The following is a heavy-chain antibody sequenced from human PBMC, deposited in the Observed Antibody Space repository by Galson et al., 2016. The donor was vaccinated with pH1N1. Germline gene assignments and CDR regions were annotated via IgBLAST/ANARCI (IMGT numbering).Heavy chain of an antibody. CDR1: GYSFNDYW. CDR2: IYPGDSDT. V-gene: IGHV5-51*01. Sequence: QSGAEVKKPGESLRISCMASGYSFNDYWIGWVLQMPGKGLEWMGIIYPGDSDTRYSPSFPDQVTISADSSTTTAYLQWSSLKASDTAIYYCARELGGKFDYWGQGTLVTVSS. D-gene: IGHD7-27*01. J-gene: IGHJ4*02. CDR3: ARELGGKFDY.